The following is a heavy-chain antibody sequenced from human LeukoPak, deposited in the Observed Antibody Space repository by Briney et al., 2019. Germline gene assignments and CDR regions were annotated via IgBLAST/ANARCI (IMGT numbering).Heavy chain of an antibody. V-gene: IGHV1-69*05. CDR2: SIPIFGTA. J-gene: IGHJ4*02. D-gene: IGHD3-22*01. CDR3: AGGPYDSSHFDY. CDR1: GGTFSSYA. Sequence: GSSVKVSCKASGGTFSSYAISWVRQAPGQGLEWMGRSIPIFGTANYAQKSQGRVTITTDESTSTAHMELSSLRSEDTAVYYCAGGPYDSSHFDYWGQGTLVTVSS.